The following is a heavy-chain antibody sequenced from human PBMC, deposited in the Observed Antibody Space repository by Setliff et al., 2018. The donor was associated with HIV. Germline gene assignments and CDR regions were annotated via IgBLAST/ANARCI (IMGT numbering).Heavy chain of an antibody. CDR3: ARGWEGGRDY. Sequence: SETLSLTCTVSGGSISTYYWTWIRQPPGKGLEWIGYIYTSGSTSYNPSLKSRLTISLDTSKNQFSLKLSSVTAADTAVYYCARGWEGGRDYWGQGTLVTVSS. J-gene: IGHJ4*02. D-gene: IGHD1-26*01. CDR1: GGSISTYY. CDR2: IYTSGST. V-gene: IGHV4-4*09.